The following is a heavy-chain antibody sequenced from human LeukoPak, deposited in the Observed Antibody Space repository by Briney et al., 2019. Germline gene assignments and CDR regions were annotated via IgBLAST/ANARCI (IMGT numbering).Heavy chain of an antibody. V-gene: IGHV3-30*02. J-gene: IGHJ1*01. CDR1: GFTFSSYG. CDR3: ASPRRGYNYRYFQH. CDR2: IRYDGSNK. D-gene: IGHD1-20*01. Sequence: GGSLRLSCAASGFTFSSYGMHWVRQAPGKGLEWVAFIRYDGSNKYYADSVKGRFTISRDNSKNTLYLQMNSLRAEDTAVYYCASPRRGYNYRYFQHWGQGTLVTVSS.